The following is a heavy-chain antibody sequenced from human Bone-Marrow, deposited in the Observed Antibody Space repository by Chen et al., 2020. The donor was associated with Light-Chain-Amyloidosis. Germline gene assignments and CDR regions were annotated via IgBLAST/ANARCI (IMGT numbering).Heavy chain of an antibody. J-gene: IGHJ4*02. Sequence: EVQLEQSGPEVKKPGESLKISCKGSGYTVPNDWIGWMRQMHGKGLEWMGVLYPDASDARYSPSFEGQVTISADKSITTAYLQWRSLKASDTAMYYCARRRDGYNFDYWGQGTLVTVSS. CDR3: ARRRDGYNFDY. CDR2: LYPDASDA. D-gene: IGHD5-12*01. CDR1: GYTVPNDW. V-gene: IGHV5-51*01.